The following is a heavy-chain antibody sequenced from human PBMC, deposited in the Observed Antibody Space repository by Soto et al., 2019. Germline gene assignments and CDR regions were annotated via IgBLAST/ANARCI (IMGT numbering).Heavy chain of an antibody. J-gene: IGHJ5*01. CDR3: AIRTSCDSGSLLAS. V-gene: IGHV1-3*01. CDR1: GSPSAGNG. D-gene: IGHD2-2*01. Sequence: GSSVLVSSVVSGSPSAGNGMNWVLQAPGRELRWMGWINPGNGNTKYSQKFQGRVIIERDTSASTAYMELSSLRSEDTAVYYCAIRTSCDSGSLLASWG. CDR2: INPGNGNT.